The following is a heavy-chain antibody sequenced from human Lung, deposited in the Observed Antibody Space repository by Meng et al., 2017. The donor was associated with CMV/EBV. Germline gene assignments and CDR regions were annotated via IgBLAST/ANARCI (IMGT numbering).Heavy chain of an antibody. CDR3: AGVLAEREDYYYGMDV. V-gene: IGHV3-30*04. J-gene: IGHJ6*02. D-gene: IGHD1-26*01. Sequence: GGSLRLSCAASGFTFNTYGVHWVRQAPGKGLEWVAVISSDGSKKYYADSVKGRFTISRDNSKNTLYLQMNSLRPEDTAVYFCAGVLAEREDYYYGMDVWGQGTTVTVSS. CDR1: GFTFNTYG. CDR2: ISSDGSKK.